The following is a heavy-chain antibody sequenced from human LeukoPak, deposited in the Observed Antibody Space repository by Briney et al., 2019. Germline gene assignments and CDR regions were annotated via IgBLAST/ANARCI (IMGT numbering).Heavy chain of an antibody. CDR2: MNPNSGNT. D-gene: IGHD3-22*01. CDR1: GYTFTSYD. J-gene: IGHJ5*02. CDR3: ASAGNEGHYYESA. Sequence: ASVKVSCKASGYTFTSYDINWVRQATGQGLEWMGWMNPNSGNTGYAQKFQGRVTLTRNTSITTAYMELSSLRAEDTAVYYCASAGNEGHYYESAWGQGTLVTVSS. V-gene: IGHV1-8*01.